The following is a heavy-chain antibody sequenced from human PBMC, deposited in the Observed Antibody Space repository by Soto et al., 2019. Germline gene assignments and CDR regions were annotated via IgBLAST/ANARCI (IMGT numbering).Heavy chain of an antibody. J-gene: IGHJ6*02. Sequence: ASVKVSCKASCNTFSCYGISWVRQAPGQRPEYMGWISTNNGNTNYAQNIQGRVTMTTDTSTSTGYMELRSLRPDDTAVYYCAIQRAGAYGMDVWGQGTTVTVSS. D-gene: IGHD3-10*01. CDR3: AIQRAGAYGMDV. CDR1: CNTFSCYG. CDR2: ISTNNGNT. V-gene: IGHV1-18*01.